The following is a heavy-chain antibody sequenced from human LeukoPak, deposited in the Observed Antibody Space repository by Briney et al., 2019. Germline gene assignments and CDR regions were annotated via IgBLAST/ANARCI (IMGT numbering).Heavy chain of an antibody. CDR2: IRSKAYGGTT. CDR1: GFTFGDYA. V-gene: IGHV3-49*03. D-gene: IGHD4-17*01. Sequence: GGSLRLSCTASGFTFGDYAMSWFRQAPGKGLEWVGFIRSKAYGGTTEYAASVKGRFTISRDDSKSIAYLQMNSLKTEDTAVYYCTRDSLYGDYEIFDYWGQGTLVTVSS. CDR3: TRDSLYGDYEIFDY. J-gene: IGHJ4*02.